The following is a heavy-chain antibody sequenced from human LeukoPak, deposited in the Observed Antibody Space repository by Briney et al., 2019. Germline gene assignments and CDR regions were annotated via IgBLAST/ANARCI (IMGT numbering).Heavy chain of an antibody. CDR1: GGSMSSSSCY. CDR2: IYYSGST. Sequence: SEPLSLTCTVSGGSMSSSSCYWGWTRQPRGKGLVWIVSIYYSGSTYYNPSLKRRVTISVDTSKNTSSLKLSPVTAADTAVYYCARLGRYYFDYWGQGTLVTVSS. V-gene: IGHV4-39*01. J-gene: IGHJ4*02. CDR3: ARLGRYYFDY.